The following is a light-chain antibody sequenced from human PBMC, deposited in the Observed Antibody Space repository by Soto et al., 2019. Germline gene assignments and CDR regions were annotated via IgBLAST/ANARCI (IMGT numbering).Light chain of an antibody. Sequence: EIVLTQSPATLSLSTWERSTLSCSDSQSVSISLACYQQTTGQAPRLLIYDASNRATGIPARFSGRGSGTDFTLTISSLETHDFAVYDCQRRSNWPQTYTFDQGTQMEIK. CDR3: QRRSNWPQTYT. V-gene: IGKV3-11*01. CDR1: QSVSIS. CDR2: DAS. J-gene: IGKJ2*01.